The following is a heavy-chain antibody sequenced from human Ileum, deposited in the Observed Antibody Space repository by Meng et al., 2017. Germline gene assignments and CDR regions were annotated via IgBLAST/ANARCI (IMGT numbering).Heavy chain of an antibody. CDR2: IFYSGST. Sequence: HVQGLGPGRVTPYQHLSFTCTVSGGCLSCGGDYGGWIRQHPGKGLEWIGYIFYSGSTYYNSSLKSRINISVDTSKNQFSLKVSSVTAADTAVYYCARVRRGLGLRFDPWGQGTLVTVSS. D-gene: IGHD3/OR15-3a*01. CDR1: GGCLSCGGDY. V-gene: IGHV4-31*03. J-gene: IGHJ5*02. CDR3: ARVRRGLGLRFDP.